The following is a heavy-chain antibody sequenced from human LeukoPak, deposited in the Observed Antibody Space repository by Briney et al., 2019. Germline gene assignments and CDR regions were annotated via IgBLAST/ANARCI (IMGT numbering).Heavy chain of an antibody. D-gene: IGHD5-24*01. CDR2: ISSSGTTI. CDR1: GFTFSDYY. V-gene: IGHV3-11*01. Sequence: PGGSLRLSCAASGFTFSDYYMSWIRQAPGKGLEWVSSISSSGTTIYYADSVKGRFTISRDNAKNSLYLQMNSLRAEDTAVFYCAKDSDEGWLQFGDHPKAFEADYWGQGTLVTVAS. J-gene: IGHJ4*02. CDR3: AKDSDEGWLQFGDHPKAFEADY.